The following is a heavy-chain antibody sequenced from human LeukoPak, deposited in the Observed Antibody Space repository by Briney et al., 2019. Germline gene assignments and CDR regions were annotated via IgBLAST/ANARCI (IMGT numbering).Heavy chain of an antibody. J-gene: IGHJ4*02. CDR3: ARWQTGTTGRYFDY. CDR1: GGSISSDYW. CDR2: IYHSGSS. D-gene: IGHD4-17*01. Sequence: SETLSLTCAVSGGSISSDYWWSWVRQPPGKGLEWIGEIYHSGSSNYNPSLKSRVTISVDKSKNQFSLKLSSVTAADTAVYYCARWQTGTTGRYFDYWGQGTLDTVSS. V-gene: IGHV4-4*02.